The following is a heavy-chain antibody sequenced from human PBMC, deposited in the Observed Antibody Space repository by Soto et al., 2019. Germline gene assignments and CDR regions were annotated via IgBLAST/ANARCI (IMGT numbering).Heavy chain of an antibody. J-gene: IGHJ5*02. CDR2: IYPGDSDT. CDR1: GYSFTSYW. D-gene: IGHD6-6*01. CDR3: ARRLYSSSSGNNWFDP. V-gene: IGHV5-51*01. Sequence: GESLKISCKGSGYSFTSYWIGWVRQMPGKGLEWMGIIYPGDSDTRYSPSFQGQVTISADKSISTAYLQWSSLKASDTAMYYCARRLYSSSSGNNWFDPWGQGTLVTVSS.